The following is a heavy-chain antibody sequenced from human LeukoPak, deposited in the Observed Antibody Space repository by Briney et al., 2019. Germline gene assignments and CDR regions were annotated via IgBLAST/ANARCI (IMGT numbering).Heavy chain of an antibody. CDR2: ISGSGGST. J-gene: IGHJ4*02. Sequence: PGGSLRLSCAASGFTFSSYAMSWVRQAPGKGLEWVSAISGSGGSTYYADSVKGRFTISRDNSKNTLYLQMNSLRAEDTAVYYCAKPLPDYYDSSGYYSFDYWGQGTLVTVSS. D-gene: IGHD3-22*01. CDR1: GFTFSSYA. V-gene: IGHV3-23*01. CDR3: AKPLPDYYDSSGYYSFDY.